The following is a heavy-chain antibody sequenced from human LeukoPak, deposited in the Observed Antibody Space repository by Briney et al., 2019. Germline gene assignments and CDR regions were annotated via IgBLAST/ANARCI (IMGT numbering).Heavy chain of an antibody. Sequence: QPGRSLRLSCAASGFTFSSYSMNWVRQAPGKGLEWVSSISGSSSYINYADSVKGRFTISRDNAQNSLFLQLNSLRAEDTAVYYCARDPYSSGWYKDAFDIWGQGTMVTVSS. J-gene: IGHJ3*02. CDR2: ISGSSSYI. CDR1: GFTFSSYS. CDR3: ARDPYSSGWYKDAFDI. D-gene: IGHD6-19*01. V-gene: IGHV3-21*01.